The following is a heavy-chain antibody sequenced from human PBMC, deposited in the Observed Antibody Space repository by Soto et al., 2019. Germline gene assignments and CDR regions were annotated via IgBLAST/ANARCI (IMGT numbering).Heavy chain of an antibody. D-gene: IGHD4-17*01. J-gene: IGHJ5*02. Sequence: GGSXRLSCAASGFTVSSDYMSWVRQAPGKGLEWVSVIYTGGSTYYADSVKGRFTFSRDNSKNTLYLQMNSLRAEDTAVYYCARAYGGNPALFDPWGQGTLVTVSS. V-gene: IGHV3-53*01. CDR3: ARAYGGNPALFDP. CDR2: IYTGGST. CDR1: GFTVSSDY.